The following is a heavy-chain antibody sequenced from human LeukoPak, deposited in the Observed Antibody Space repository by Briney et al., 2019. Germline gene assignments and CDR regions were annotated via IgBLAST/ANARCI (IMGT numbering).Heavy chain of an antibody. CDR3: AKSKNYYDSSGYFY. Sequence: PGGSLRLSCAASGFTFNNYGMHWVRQAPGKGLEWVAFIRYDGSNKYYADSVKGRFTISRDNSKNTLYLQMNSLRAEDTAVYYCAKSKNYYDSSGYFYWGQGTLVTVSS. CDR2: IRYDGSNK. J-gene: IGHJ4*02. D-gene: IGHD3-22*01. CDR1: GFTFNNYG. V-gene: IGHV3-30*02.